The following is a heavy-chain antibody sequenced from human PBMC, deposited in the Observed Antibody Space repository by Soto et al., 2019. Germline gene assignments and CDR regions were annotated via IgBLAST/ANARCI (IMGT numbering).Heavy chain of an antibody. J-gene: IGHJ6*02. CDR2: IFYSGST. Sequence: PSETLSLTCTVSGGSVSSGSFYWNWIRQPPGKGLEWLGYIFYSGSTNYNPSLRSRVTISVDTSKNQFSLRLSSVTAADTAVYYCAREWNFYYGMDVWGQGTTVTVS. D-gene: IGHD5-12*01. CDR3: AREWNFYYGMDV. V-gene: IGHV4-61*01. CDR1: GGSVSSGSFY.